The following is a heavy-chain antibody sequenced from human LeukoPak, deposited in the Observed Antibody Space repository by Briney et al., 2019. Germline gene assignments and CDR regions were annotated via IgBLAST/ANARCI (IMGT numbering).Heavy chain of an antibody. CDR1: DDSITMYY. J-gene: IGHJ6*03. CDR3: ARDGRAGSYYYYMDV. Sequence: PSETLSLTCSVSDDSITMYYWTWIRQPPGKGLEWIGYIYYSGGTNYNPSLKSRVTISVDTSKNQFSLKLSSVTAADTAVYYCARDGRAGSYYYYMDVWGKGTTVTVSS. CDR2: IYYSGGT. D-gene: IGHD6-13*01. V-gene: IGHV4-59*01.